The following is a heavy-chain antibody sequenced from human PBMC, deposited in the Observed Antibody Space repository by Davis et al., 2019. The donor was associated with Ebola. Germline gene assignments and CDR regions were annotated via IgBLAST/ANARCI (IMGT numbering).Heavy chain of an antibody. D-gene: IGHD5-24*01. V-gene: IGHV3-7*01. Sequence: GESLKISCAASGFTFSSYWMSWVRQAPGKGLEWVANIKQDGSEKYYVDSVKGRFTISRDSAKNSLYLQMNSLRAEDTAVYYCAKEGGGYNSVFDYWGQGTLVTVSS. CDR3: AKEGGGYNSVFDY. CDR1: GFTFSSYW. CDR2: IKQDGSEK. J-gene: IGHJ4*02.